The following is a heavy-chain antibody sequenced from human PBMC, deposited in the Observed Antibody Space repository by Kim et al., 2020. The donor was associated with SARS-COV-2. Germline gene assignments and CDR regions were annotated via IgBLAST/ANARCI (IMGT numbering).Heavy chain of an antibody. Sequence: SETLSLTCAVYGGSFSGYYWSWIRQPPGKGLEWIGEINHSGSTNYNPSLKSRVTISVDTSKNQFSLKLSSVTAADTAVYYCARAYSGSHPFDYWGQGTLVTVSS. CDR2: INHSGST. J-gene: IGHJ4*02. D-gene: IGHD6-13*01. CDR3: ARAYSGSHPFDY. V-gene: IGHV4-34*01. CDR1: GGSFSGYY.